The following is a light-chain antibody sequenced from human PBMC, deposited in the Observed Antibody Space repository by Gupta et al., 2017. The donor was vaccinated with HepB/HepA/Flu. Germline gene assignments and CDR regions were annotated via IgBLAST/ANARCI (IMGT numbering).Light chain of an antibody. Sequence: QAGLTQPPSVSKGLRQTAPLTCTGNSNNVGNQGAAWLQQHQGHPPKLLSYRNNNRPSGISERFSASRSGNTASLTITGLQPEDEADYYCSAWDSSLSAHGWVFGGGTKLTVL. V-gene: IGLV10-54*04. CDR1: SNNVGNQG. J-gene: IGLJ3*02. CDR3: SAWDSSLSAHGWV. CDR2: RNN.